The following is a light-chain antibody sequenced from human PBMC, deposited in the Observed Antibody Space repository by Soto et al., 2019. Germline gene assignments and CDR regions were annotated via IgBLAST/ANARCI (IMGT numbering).Light chain of an antibody. J-gene: IGKJ4*01. V-gene: IGKV3-20*01. CDR1: QSVSSSY. CDR3: QQYQSLT. Sequence: IVLTQSPAILALSPGDRATISCRASQSVSSSYLDWYQHKHGQAPSLLLQGASTRGIGIADRFSGSGSGTDFTLTITRLEPEDFAVYYCQQYQSLTLVEGTKVEIK. CDR2: GAS.